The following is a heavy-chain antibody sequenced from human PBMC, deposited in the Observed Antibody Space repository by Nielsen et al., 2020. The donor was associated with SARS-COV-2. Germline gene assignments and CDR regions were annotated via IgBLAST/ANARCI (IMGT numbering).Heavy chain of an antibody. CDR2: INAGNGNT. Sequence: WVRQAPGQRLEWMGWINAGNGNTKYSQKFQGRVTITADESTSTAYMELSSLRSEDTAVYYCARAEYCSSTSCYPSAYYYYYMDVWGKGTTVTVSS. J-gene: IGHJ6*03. D-gene: IGHD2-2*01. V-gene: IGHV1-3*01. CDR3: ARAEYCSSTSCYPSAYYYYYMDV.